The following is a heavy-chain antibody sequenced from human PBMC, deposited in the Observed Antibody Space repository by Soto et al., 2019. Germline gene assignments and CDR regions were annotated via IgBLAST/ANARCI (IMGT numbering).Heavy chain of an antibody. D-gene: IGHD3-9*01. CDR1: GFSLNTRGVG. Sequence: QITLKESGPTLVKPTQTLTLTCTFSGFSLNTRGVGVGWIRQPPGKALEWLALISWDGEKRYRPSLKTRLTVTTHTPEDPVVHTMTNMDPVDTATYYCAQRRGALLTGHYYCAFCGQGPLVTVSS. CDR3: AQRRGALLTGHYYCAF. V-gene: IGHV2-5*02. J-gene: IGHJ4*02. CDR2: ISWDGEK.